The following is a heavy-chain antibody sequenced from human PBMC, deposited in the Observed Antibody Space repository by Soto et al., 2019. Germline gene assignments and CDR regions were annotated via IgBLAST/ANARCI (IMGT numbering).Heavy chain of an antibody. Sequence: ASVKVSCKASGYSFTRYGISWVRHAPGQGLEWMGWISASNGNTNYAQKVQGRVTMTTDTSTSTAYMELRSLRSDDTAVYYCAREGYCSSTSCYEAYYYGMDVWGQGTTVTVSS. D-gene: IGHD2-2*01. CDR1: GYSFTRYG. J-gene: IGHJ6*02. V-gene: IGHV1-18*01. CDR2: ISASNGNT. CDR3: AREGYCSSTSCYEAYYYGMDV.